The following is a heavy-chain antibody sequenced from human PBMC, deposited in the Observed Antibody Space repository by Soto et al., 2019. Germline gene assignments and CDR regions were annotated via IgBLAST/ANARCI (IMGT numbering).Heavy chain of an antibody. CDR2: INHSGST. CDR1: GGSFSGYY. V-gene: IGHV4-34*01. CDR3: ARGAQDIVVVPAATTGDYYYYGMDV. Sequence: SETLSLTCAVYGGSFSGYYWSWIRQPPGKGLEWIGEINHSGSTNYNPSLKSRVTISVDTSKNQFSLKLSSVTAADTAVYYCARGAQDIVVVPAATTGDYYYYGMDVWGQGTTVTVSS. D-gene: IGHD2-2*01. J-gene: IGHJ6*02.